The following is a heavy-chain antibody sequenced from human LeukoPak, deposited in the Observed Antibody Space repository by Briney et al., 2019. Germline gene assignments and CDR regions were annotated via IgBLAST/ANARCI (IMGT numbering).Heavy chain of an antibody. D-gene: IGHD6-13*01. CDR1: GFTFSSYW. J-gene: IGHJ4*02. CDR2: INSDGSST. CDR3: ARALRYSSPFDY. Sequence: PGGSLRLSCAASGFTFSSYWMHWVRQAPGKGLVWVSRINSDGSSTSYADSVKGRFTISRDNAKNTLHLQMNSLRAEDTAVYYCARALRYSSPFDYWGQGTLVTVSS. V-gene: IGHV3-74*01.